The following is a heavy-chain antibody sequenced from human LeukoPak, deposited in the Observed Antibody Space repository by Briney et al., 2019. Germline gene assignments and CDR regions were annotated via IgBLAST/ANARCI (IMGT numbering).Heavy chain of an antibody. CDR3: ARGAVNITIFGVVIIPEYYFDY. J-gene: IGHJ4*02. CDR1: GGSFSGYY. CDR2: INHSGST. D-gene: IGHD3-3*01. V-gene: IGHV4-34*01. Sequence: SETLSLTXAVYGGSFSGYYWSWIRQPPGKGMEWIGEINHSGSTNYNPSLKSRVTISVDTSKNQFSLKLSSVTAADTAVYYCARGAVNITIFGVVIIPEYYFDYWGQGTLVTVSS.